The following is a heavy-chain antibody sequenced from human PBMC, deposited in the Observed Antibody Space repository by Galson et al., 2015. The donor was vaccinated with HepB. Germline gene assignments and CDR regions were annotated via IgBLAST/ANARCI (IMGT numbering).Heavy chain of an antibody. CDR3: ARRETTQNWFDP. CDR2: INQDGGEK. Sequence: SLRLSCAASGFSFSSYWMSWVRQAPGKGLEWVATINQDGGEKYYVDSVKGRFTMSRDSAKNSLYLQMNSLRAEDTAVYYCARRETTQNWFDPWGQGTLVTVSS. D-gene: IGHD4-11*01. CDR1: GFSFSSYW. V-gene: IGHV3-7*03. J-gene: IGHJ5*02.